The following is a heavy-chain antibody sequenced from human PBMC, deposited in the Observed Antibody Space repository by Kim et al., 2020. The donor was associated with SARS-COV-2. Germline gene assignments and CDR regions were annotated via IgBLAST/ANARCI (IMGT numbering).Heavy chain of an antibody. CDR2: IDWDDDK. Sequence: SGPTLVNPTQTLTLTCTFSGFSLSTSGMCVSWIRQPPGKALEWLALIDWDDDKYYSTSLKTRLTISKDTSKNQVVLTMTNMDPVDTATYYCARISLTYSSGWPNWFDPWGQGTLVTVSS. CDR3: ARISLTYSSGWPNWFDP. D-gene: IGHD6-19*01. J-gene: IGHJ5*02. V-gene: IGHV2-70*01. CDR1: GFSLSTSGMC.